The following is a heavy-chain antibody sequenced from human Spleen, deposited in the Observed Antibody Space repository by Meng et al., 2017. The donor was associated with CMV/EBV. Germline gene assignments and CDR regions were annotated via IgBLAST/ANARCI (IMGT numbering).Heavy chain of an antibody. J-gene: IGHJ3*02. CDR1: GFTFSNTW. CDR2: SRNKVNGYTT. CDR3: VRGYNSFDI. D-gene: IGHD5-24*01. Sequence: SCAASGFTFSNTWMNWVRQAPGKGLEWVGRSRNKVNGYTTEYAASAKGRFTISRDESKNSLYLQMNSLKTEDTAVYYCVRGYNSFDIWGQGTMVTVSS. V-gene: IGHV3-72*01.